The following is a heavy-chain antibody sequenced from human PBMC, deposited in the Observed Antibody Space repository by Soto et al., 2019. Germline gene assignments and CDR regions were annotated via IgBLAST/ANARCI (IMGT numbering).Heavy chain of an antibody. D-gene: IGHD2-15*01. CDR1: GGTFSTSS. CDR3: ARDVVGSSGGDS. J-gene: IGHJ4*02. V-gene: IGHV1-69*01. Sequence: QVQLVQSGAEVKEPGTSVKVSCKASGGTFSTSSFVWVRQGPGQGLEWMGGIIPIFSKTNVAQKFQGRVTLTADESTRTAYMELSSLRSEDTAIYYCARDVVGSSGGDSWGQGTLVTVSS. CDR2: IIPIFSKT.